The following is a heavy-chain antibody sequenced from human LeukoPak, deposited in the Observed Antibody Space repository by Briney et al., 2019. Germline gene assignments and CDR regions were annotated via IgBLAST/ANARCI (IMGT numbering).Heavy chain of an antibody. CDR2: INSDGSST. CDR3: ARHLPLMPTKNIAVAGTGGWFDP. J-gene: IGHJ5*02. V-gene: IGHV3-74*01. CDR1: GFIFSSYW. Sequence: GGSLRLSCGASGFIFSSYWMHWVRQAPGKGLVWVSRINSDGSSTSYADSVKGRFTISRDNAKNTLYLQMNSLRAEDTAVYYCARHLPLMPTKNIAVAGTGGWFDPWGQGTLVTVSS. D-gene: IGHD6-19*01.